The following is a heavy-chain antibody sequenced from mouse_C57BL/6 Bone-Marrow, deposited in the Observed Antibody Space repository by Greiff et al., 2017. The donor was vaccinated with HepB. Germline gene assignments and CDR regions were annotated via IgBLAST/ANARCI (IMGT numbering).Heavy chain of an antibody. D-gene: IGHD1-1*01. Sequence: VHLVESGAELVKPGASVKISCKASGYAFSSYWMNWVKQRPGKGLEWIGQIYPGDGDTNYNGKFKGKATLTADKSSSTAYMQLSSLTSEDSAVYFCARSFYYYDPFAYWGQGTLVTVSA. V-gene: IGHV1-80*01. J-gene: IGHJ3*01. CDR3: ARSFYYYDPFAY. CDR1: GYAFSSYW. CDR2: IYPGDGDT.